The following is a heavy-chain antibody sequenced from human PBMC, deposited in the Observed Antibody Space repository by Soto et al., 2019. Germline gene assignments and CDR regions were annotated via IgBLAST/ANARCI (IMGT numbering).Heavy chain of an antibody. V-gene: IGHV3-21*01. J-gene: IGHJ5*02. CDR1: GFTFRSYS. Sequence: GGSLRLSCAASGFTFRSYSMNWVRQAPGKGLGWVSSISSSSSYIYYADSVKGRFTISRDTSRNTLYLQMNSLRTEDTAVYYCAREGQRSIRPQNWLDPWGQGTLVTVSS. CDR2: ISSSSSYI. D-gene: IGHD3-10*01. CDR3: AREGQRSIRPQNWLDP.